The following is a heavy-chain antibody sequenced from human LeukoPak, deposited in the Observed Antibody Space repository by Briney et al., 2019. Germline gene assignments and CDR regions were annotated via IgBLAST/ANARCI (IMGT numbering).Heavy chain of an antibody. D-gene: IGHD3-22*01. V-gene: IGHV1-18*01. CDR1: GYTFTSYG. J-gene: IGHJ4*02. Sequence: ASVKVSCKASGYTFTSYGISWVRQAPGQGLEWMGWISAYNGNTNYAQKLQGRVTMTTDTSTSTAYMELRSLRSDDTAVYYCARAYYDSSSYCDFDYWGQGTLVTVSS. CDR2: ISAYNGNT. CDR3: ARAYYDSSSYCDFDY.